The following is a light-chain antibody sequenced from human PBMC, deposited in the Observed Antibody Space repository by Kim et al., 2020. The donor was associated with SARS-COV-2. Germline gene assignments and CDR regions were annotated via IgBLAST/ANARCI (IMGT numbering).Light chain of an antibody. Sequence: EIVLTQSPGTLSLSPGERATLSCRASQSVSSLYLAWYQQKPGRAPRLLIYGASSRATGTPDRFSGSGSGPDFTLTISRLEPEDFAVYYCQHYGSSMWTFGQGTKVDIK. CDR1: QSVSSLY. J-gene: IGKJ1*01. V-gene: IGKV3-20*01. CDR2: GAS. CDR3: QHYGSSMWT.